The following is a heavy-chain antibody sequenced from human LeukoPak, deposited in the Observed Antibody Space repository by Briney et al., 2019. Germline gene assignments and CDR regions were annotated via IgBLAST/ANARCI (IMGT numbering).Heavy chain of an antibody. CDR1: GGSISSYY. CDR3: ARQRTSMVVTARNWFDP. V-gene: IGHV4-4*07. Sequence: SETLSLTCTVSGGSISSYYWSWIRQPAGKGLEWIGRIYTSGSTNYNPSLKSRVTTSVDTSKNQFSLKLSSVTAADTAVYYCARQRTSMVVTARNWFDPWGQGTLVTVSS. J-gene: IGHJ5*02. D-gene: IGHD2-21*02. CDR2: IYTSGST.